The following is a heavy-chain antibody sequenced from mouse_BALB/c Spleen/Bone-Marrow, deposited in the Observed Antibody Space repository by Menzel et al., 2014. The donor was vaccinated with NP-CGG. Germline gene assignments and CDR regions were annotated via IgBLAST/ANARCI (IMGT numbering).Heavy chain of an antibody. Sequence: EVQLQESGPGLVKPSQSLSLTCSVTGYSITSGYYCNWIRQFPGNTLEWMGYISYDGSNNYNPSLKNRISITRDTSKNQFFLKLNSVTTEDTATYYCAYYYYAMDYWGQGTSVTVSS. CDR1: GYSITSGYY. J-gene: IGHJ4*01. CDR3: AYYYYAMDY. CDR2: ISYDGSN. V-gene: IGHV3-6*02.